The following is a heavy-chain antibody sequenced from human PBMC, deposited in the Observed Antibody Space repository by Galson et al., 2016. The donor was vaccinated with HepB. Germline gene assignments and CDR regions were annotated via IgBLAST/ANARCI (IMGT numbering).Heavy chain of an antibody. CDR1: GFTFTNYA. V-gene: IGHV3-23*01. Sequence: SLRLSCAASGFTFTNYAMTWVRQAPGKGLQWVSGISGSINATYYADSVKGRFSISRDNSGTTLDLQMHSLRGEDTALYYCAKDPYYSSGWGAFESWGQGTLVTVSS. J-gene: IGHJ4*02. CDR2: ISGSINAT. D-gene: IGHD6-19*01. CDR3: AKDPYYSSGWGAFES.